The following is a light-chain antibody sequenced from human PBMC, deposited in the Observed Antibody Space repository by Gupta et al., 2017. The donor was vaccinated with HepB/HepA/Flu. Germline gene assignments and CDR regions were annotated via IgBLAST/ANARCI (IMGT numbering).Light chain of an antibody. CDR2: DND. J-gene: IGLJ2*01. Sequence: SYLLTQPPSVSGAPGKTATMTCGGNDIGMKSAHWYQQKAGQAPVLLVYDNDDRPSGIPGRFSGANSGNTATLTISRVEAGDEADDYCQVWDSSSDRVVFGGGTKLTVL. V-gene: IGLV3-21*03. CDR1: DIGMKS. CDR3: QVWDSSSDRVV.